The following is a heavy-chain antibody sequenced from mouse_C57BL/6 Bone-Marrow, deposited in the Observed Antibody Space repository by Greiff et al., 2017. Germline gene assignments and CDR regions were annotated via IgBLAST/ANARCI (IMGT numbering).Heavy chain of an antibody. CDR2: IDPSDSYT. J-gene: IGHJ1*03. CDR1: GYTFTSYW. Sequence: VQLQQPGAELVMPGASVKLSCKASGYTFTSYWMHWVKQRPGQGLEWIGEIDPSDSYTNYNQKFKGKSTLTVDKSSSTAYMQLSSLTSEDSAVYYGARRGYGSSYDWYFDVWGTGTTVTVSS. D-gene: IGHD1-1*01. CDR3: ARRGYGSSYDWYFDV. V-gene: IGHV1-69*01.